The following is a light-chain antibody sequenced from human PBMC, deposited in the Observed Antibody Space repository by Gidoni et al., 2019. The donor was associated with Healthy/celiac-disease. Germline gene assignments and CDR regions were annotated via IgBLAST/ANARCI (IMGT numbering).Light chain of an antibody. V-gene: IGKV4-1*01. Sequence: DIVMTHPPDPRALPLGERAPSTYKSSQSVVYGSNNKNCLAWYQQKPGQSLKLLIYWASTRESGVPDRFSGSGSGTDFTLTISSLQAEDVAVYYCQQYYSTPITFGPGTKVDIK. CDR3: QQYYSTPIT. CDR2: WAS. J-gene: IGKJ3*01. CDR1: QSVVYGSNNKNC.